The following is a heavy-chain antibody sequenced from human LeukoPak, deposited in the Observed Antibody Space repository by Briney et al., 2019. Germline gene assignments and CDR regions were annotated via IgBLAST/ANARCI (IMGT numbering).Heavy chain of an antibody. CDR1: GGSISSYY. J-gene: IGHJ6*02. CDR2: ICDSGFT. Sequence: SVAVSLTCTVSGGSISSYYWSWIRQPAGKGLEWIGRICDSGFTNYTPSLKSRVTMSVDTSKNQFSLKLSSVTAADTAVYYCARGSGYYYGMDVWGQGTTVTV. V-gene: IGHV4-4*07. CDR3: ARGSGYYYGMDV.